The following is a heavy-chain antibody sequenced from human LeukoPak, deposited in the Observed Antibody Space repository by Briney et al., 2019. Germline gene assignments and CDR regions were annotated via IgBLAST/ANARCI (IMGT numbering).Heavy chain of an antibody. D-gene: IGHD6-13*01. Sequence: SETLSLTCTVSGYSISSGYYWGWIRQPPGKGLEWIGSIYHSGSTYYNPSLKSRVTISADTSKNQFSLKLNSVTAADTSVYYCARRRDSTWYNTFDSWAQGTLVTVSS. J-gene: IGHJ4*02. CDR1: GYSISSGYY. V-gene: IGHV4-38-2*02. CDR2: IYHSGST. CDR3: ARRRDSTWYNTFDS.